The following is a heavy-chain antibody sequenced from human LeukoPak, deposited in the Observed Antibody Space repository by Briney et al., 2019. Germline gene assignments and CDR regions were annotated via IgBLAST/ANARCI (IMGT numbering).Heavy chain of an antibody. CDR3: ARHTYYDILTGYPYYFDY. CDR2: IYYSGST. Sequence: SETLSLTCTVSGGSISSSSYSWGWIRQPPGKGLEWIGSIYYSGSTYYNPSLKSRVTISVDTSKNQFSLKLSSVTAADTAVYYCARHTYYDILTGYPYYFDYWGQGTLVTVSS. J-gene: IGHJ4*02. D-gene: IGHD3-9*01. CDR1: GGSISSSSYS. V-gene: IGHV4-39*01.